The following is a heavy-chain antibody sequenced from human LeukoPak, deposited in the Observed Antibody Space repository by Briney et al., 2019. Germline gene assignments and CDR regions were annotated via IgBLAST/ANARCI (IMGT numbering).Heavy chain of an antibody. CDR1: GDTFTGYY. CDR2: INPNSGGT. V-gene: IGHV1-2*02. Sequence: ASVKVSCKASGDTFTGYYMHWVRQAPGQGLEWMGWINPNSGGTNYAQKFQGRVTMTRDTSISTAYMELSKLRSDDTAVYYCARDMRVGATIYDAFDIWGQGTMVTVSS. CDR3: ARDMRVGATIYDAFDI. J-gene: IGHJ3*02. D-gene: IGHD1-26*01.